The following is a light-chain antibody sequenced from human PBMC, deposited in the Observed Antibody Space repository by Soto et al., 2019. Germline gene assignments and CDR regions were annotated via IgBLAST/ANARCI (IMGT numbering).Light chain of an antibody. CDR3: QQYNSYS. CDR1: QTITTW. J-gene: IGKJ1*01. Sequence: MTQSPLSLPVTPGEPASITCRASQTITTWMAWYQQKPGKAPKLLVYDASTLQSGVATRFSGSGSGTEFTLTISSLQPDDFATYYCQQYNSYSFGQGTKVDIK. V-gene: IGKV1-5*01. CDR2: DAS.